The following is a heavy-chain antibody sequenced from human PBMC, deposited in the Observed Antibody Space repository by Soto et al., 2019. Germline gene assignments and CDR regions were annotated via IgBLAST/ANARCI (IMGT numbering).Heavy chain of an antibody. V-gene: IGHV3-48*03. J-gene: IGHJ4*02. CDR1: GLTFSSYE. Sequence: PGGSLGLSCAASGLTFSSYEMDWVRQAPGKGLEWVSYISSSGSTIYYADSVKGRFTISRDNAKNSLYLQMNSLRAEDTAVYYCASLHNYYDSSGPFFDYWGQGTLVTVSS. CDR3: ASLHNYYDSSGPFFDY. CDR2: ISSSGSTI. D-gene: IGHD3-22*01.